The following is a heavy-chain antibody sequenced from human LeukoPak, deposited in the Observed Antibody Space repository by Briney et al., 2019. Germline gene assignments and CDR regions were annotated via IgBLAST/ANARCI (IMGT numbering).Heavy chain of an antibody. Sequence: SETLSLTCTVSGYSLSSDYYWGWIRQPPGKGLEWIGTLYHSGSTYCNPSLKSRVTISVDTSKNQFSLSLSSVTAADTAVYYCARGGSYWEAFDYWGQGTLVTVSS. CDR1: GYSLSSDYY. V-gene: IGHV4-38-2*02. CDR3: ARGGSYWEAFDY. J-gene: IGHJ4*02. D-gene: IGHD1-26*01. CDR2: LYHSGST.